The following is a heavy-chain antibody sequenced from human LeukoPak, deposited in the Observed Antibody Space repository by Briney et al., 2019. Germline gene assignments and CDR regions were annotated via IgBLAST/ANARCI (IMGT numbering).Heavy chain of an antibody. Sequence: ASVKVSCKASGYTFTSYGISWVRQAPGQGLEWMGWISAYNGNTNYAQKLQGRVTMTTDTSTSTAYMELRSLRSDDTAAYYCARDLATYYDSSGYYGYWGQGTLVTVSS. CDR1: GYTFTSYG. CDR2: ISAYNGNT. J-gene: IGHJ4*02. D-gene: IGHD3-22*01. CDR3: ARDLATYYDSSGYYGY. V-gene: IGHV1-18*01.